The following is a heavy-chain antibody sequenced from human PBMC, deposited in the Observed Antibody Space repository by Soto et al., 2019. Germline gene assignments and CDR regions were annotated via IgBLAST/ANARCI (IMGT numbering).Heavy chain of an antibody. Sequence: ESGGGVVQPGRSLRLSCAASGFTFSSYGMHWVRQAPGKGLEWVAVISYDGSNKYYADSVKGRFTISRDNSKNTLYLQMNSLRAEDTAVYYCAKDSVLWFGELLGDFDYWGQGTLVTVSS. CDR1: GFTFSSYG. V-gene: IGHV3-30*18. D-gene: IGHD3-10*01. CDR3: AKDSVLWFGELLGDFDY. CDR2: ISYDGSNK. J-gene: IGHJ4*02.